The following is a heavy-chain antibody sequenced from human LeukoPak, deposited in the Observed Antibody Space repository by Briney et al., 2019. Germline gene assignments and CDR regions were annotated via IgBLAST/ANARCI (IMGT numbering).Heavy chain of an antibody. CDR2: ISAYNGNT. CDR1: GYTFTSYG. Sequence: GPSVKVSCKASGYTFTSYGISWVRQAPGQGLEWMGWISAYNGNTNYAQKLQGRVTMTTDTSTSTAYMELRSLRSDDTAVYYCARDPTTVTVGYFDYWGQGTLVTVSS. J-gene: IGHJ4*02. CDR3: ARDPTTVTVGYFDY. V-gene: IGHV1-18*01. D-gene: IGHD4-17*01.